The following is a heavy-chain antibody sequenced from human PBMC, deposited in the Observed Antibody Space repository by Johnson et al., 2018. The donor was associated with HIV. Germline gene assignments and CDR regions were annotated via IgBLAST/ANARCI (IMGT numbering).Heavy chain of an antibody. V-gene: IGHV3-30*04. CDR1: GFTFSSYA. CDR2: IAYDGSNK. D-gene: IGHD5/OR15-5a*01. Sequence: QVLLVESGGGVVQPGGSLRLSCAASGFTFSSYAMHWVRQAPGKGLAWVAVIAYDGSNKYYADSVKGRFTISRDNSKNTLYLQMNSLRAEDTAVYYCVRLMTRESTDAFDIWGQGTMVTVSS. CDR3: VRLMTRESTDAFDI. J-gene: IGHJ3*02.